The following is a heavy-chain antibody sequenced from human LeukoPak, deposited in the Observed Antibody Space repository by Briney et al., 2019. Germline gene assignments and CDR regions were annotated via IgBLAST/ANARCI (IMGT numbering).Heavy chain of an antibody. CDR3: ARAGRIAAAGNWFDP. V-gene: IGHV1-8*01. CDR1: GYTFTSYD. J-gene: IGHJ5*02. Sequence: VASVKVSCKASGYTFTSYDINWVRQATGQGLEWMGWMNPNSGNTGYAQKFQGRVTMTTDTSTSTAYMELRSLRSDDTAVYYCARAGRIAAAGNWFDPWGQGTLVTVSS. CDR2: MNPNSGNT. D-gene: IGHD6-13*01.